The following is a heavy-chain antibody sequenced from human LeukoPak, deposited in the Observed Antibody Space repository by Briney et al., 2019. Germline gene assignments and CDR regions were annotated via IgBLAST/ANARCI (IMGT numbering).Heavy chain of an antibody. CDR1: GFTFSSND. J-gene: IGHJ4*02. Sequence: GGSLRLSCAASGFTFSSNDMTWVRQTPRKGLEWVSTISFSGANTFYADSVKGRFTISRDNSNNTLYLQMNSPRDEDTALYYCARRQQFSVSYGDIDYWGQGALVTVSS. V-gene: IGHV3-23*01. CDR2: ISFSGANT. CDR3: ARRQQFSVSYGDIDY. D-gene: IGHD1-26*01.